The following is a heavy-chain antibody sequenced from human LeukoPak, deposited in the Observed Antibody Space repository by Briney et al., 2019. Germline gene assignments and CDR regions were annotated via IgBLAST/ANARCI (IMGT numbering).Heavy chain of an antibody. CDR3: ARAAPYYDSSGYYYYFDY. CDR2: IGGSSSYI. V-gene: IGHV3-21*01. Sequence: GGSLRLSCAASGFTFSSYSVNWVRQAPGKGLEWVSSIGGSSSYIYYADSVKGRFTISRDNARNSLYLQMNSLRAEDTAVYHCARAAPYYDSSGYYYYFDYWGQGTLVTVSS. CDR1: GFTFSSYS. D-gene: IGHD3-22*01. J-gene: IGHJ4*02.